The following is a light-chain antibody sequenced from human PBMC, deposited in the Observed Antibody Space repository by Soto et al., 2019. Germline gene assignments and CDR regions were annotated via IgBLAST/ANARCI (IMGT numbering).Light chain of an antibody. J-gene: IGKJ1*01. CDR2: GAS. CDR1: QNIGGT. CDR3: QQRSNWPRT. Sequence: EIVMTQSPATLSVSPGERATISCRASQNIGGTLAWYQQKPGQAPRLLFYGASTRATGTPARFSGSGSGTEFTLTISSLQSEDFAVYYCQQRSNWPRTFGQGTKVDIK. V-gene: IGKV3-15*01.